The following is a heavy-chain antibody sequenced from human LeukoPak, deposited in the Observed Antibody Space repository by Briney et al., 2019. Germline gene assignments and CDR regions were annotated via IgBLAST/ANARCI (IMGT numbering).Heavy chain of an antibody. Sequence: SETLSLPCTVSGGSVSSGSHYWSWIRQPPGKGLEWIGHVCYRGSTSYNPSLKCLVTISVDTSKNHFSLELHSVTAANTAVYYGSRTVIRNYNWFDPWGQGTLVTVSS. CDR2: VCYRGST. J-gene: IGHJ5*02. CDR1: GGSVSSGSHY. D-gene: IGHD2-21*01. V-gene: IGHV4-61*03. CDR3: SRTVIRNYNWFDP.